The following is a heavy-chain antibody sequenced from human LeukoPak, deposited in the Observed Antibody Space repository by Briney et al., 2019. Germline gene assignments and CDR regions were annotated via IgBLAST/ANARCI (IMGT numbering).Heavy chain of an antibody. CDR1: GFIFSSYA. Sequence: GGSRILSCAASGFIFSSYAMSWVRQAPGKGLEWVSAISGSGGSTYYADSVKGRFTISRDNSKNTLYLQTNSLRAEDTAVYYCARELYGDSLFDYWGQGTLVTVSS. J-gene: IGHJ4*02. CDR2: ISGSGGST. CDR3: ARELYGDSLFDY. V-gene: IGHV3-23*01. D-gene: IGHD4-17*01.